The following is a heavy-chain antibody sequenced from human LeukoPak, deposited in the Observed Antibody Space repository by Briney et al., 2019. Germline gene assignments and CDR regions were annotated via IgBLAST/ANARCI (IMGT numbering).Heavy chain of an antibody. CDR2: IYYSGST. CDR1: GGSISSSSYY. V-gene: IGHV4-39*01. D-gene: IGHD3-22*01. Sequence: SETLSLTXTVSGGSISSSSYYWGWIRQPPGKGLEWIGNIYYSGSTYHNPSLKSRVTISVDTSKNQFSLKLSSVTAADTAVYYCARHDSYDSSGYYYIDYWGQGTLVTVSS. J-gene: IGHJ4*02. CDR3: ARHDSYDSSGYYYIDY.